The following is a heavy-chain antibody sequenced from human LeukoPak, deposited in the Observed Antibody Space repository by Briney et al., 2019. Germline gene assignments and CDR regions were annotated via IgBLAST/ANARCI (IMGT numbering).Heavy chain of an antibody. D-gene: IGHD2-21*02. J-gene: IGHJ4*02. CDR1: GFTVSTNY. CDR3: ARVVAAMGRIDY. CDR2: IYSSGST. Sequence: PGGSLRLSCAASGFTVSTNYMSWVRQAPGKGLEWVSIIYSSGSTYYADSVKGRFTISRDNSKNTLYLQMNSLRAEDTAVYYCARVVAAMGRIDYWGQGTLVTVSS. V-gene: IGHV3-53*01.